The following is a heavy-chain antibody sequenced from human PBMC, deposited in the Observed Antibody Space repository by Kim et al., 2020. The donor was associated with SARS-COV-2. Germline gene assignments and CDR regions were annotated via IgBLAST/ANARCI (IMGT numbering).Heavy chain of an antibody. D-gene: IGHD3-10*01. J-gene: IGHJ6*02. CDR3: ARNWFGELYGMDV. Sequence: GGSLRLSCVASGFTFSNYFMSWVRQAPGKGLEWVANIKQDESEKYYVDSVKGRFTISRDNAKSSLYLQMNSLRPEDTAVYYCARNWFGELYGMDVWGQGTTVTVSS. V-gene: IGHV3-7*03. CDR1: GFTFSNYF. CDR2: IKQDESEK.